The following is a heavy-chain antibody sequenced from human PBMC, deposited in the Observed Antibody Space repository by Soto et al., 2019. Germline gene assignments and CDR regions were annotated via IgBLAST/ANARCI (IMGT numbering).Heavy chain of an antibody. V-gene: IGHV3-30-3*01. CDR3: EREYGDYPYFDY. D-gene: IGHD4-17*01. J-gene: IGHJ4*02. Sequence: QVQLVESGGGVVQPGRSLRLSCAASGFTFSSYAMHWVRQAPGKGLEWVAVISYDGSNKYYADSVKGRFTISRDNSKNTLYLQMNSLRAEDTAVYYCEREYGDYPYFDYWGQGTLVTVSS. CDR1: GFTFSSYA. CDR2: ISYDGSNK.